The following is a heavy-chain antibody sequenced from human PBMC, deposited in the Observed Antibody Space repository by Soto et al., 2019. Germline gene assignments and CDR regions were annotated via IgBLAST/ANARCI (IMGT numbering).Heavy chain of an antibody. V-gene: IGHV3-48*03. CDR2: ISSSGSTI. CDR3: ARDHKGGYYYYGMDV. J-gene: IGHJ6*04. Sequence: RRLSCAASGFTFSSYEMNWVRQAPGKGLEWVSYISSSGSTIYYADSVKGRFTISRDNAKNSLYLQMNSLRAEDTDVYYCARDHKGGYYYYGMDVRGKGPTVTVSS. CDR1: GFTFSSYE.